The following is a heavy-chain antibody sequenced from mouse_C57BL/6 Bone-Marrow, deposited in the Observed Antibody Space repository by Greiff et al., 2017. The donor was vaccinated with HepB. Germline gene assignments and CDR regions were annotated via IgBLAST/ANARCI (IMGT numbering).Heavy chain of an antibody. CDR2: IWGVGST. J-gene: IGHJ3*01. D-gene: IGHD2-1*01. CDR3: ASSIYYGNHWFAY. Sequence: VQLVESGPGLVAPSQSLSITCTVSGFSLTSYGVDWVRQSPGKGLEWLGVIWGVGSTNYNSALKSRLSISKDNSKSQVFLKMNSLQTDDTAMYYCASSIYYGNHWFAYWGQGTLVTVSA. V-gene: IGHV2-6*01. CDR1: GFSLTSYG.